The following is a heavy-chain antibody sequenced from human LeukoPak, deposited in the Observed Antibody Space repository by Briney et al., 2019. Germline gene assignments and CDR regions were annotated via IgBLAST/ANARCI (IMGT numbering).Heavy chain of an antibody. Sequence: GGSLRLSCAASGFTFSSYGMSWVRQAPGKGLEWVSAIGGRDGSTYYAGSVKGRFTISRDNSKNTLYVQMNSLRAEDTAVYYCAKGHYYGSGSLDYWGQGTLVTVSS. CDR1: GFTFSSYG. CDR3: AKGHYYGSGSLDY. D-gene: IGHD3-10*01. V-gene: IGHV3-23*01. CDR2: IGGRDGST. J-gene: IGHJ4*02.